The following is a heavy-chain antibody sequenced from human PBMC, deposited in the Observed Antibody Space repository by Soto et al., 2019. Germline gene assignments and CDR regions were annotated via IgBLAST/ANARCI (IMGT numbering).Heavy chain of an antibody. J-gene: IGHJ4*02. CDR1: GFTFSSYA. Sequence: HPGGSLRLSCAASGFTFSSYAMSWVRQARGRGLEWVSAISGSGGSTYYADSVKGRFTISRDNSKNTLYLQMNSLRAEDTAVYYCAKGHRRTMTTVLYYFDYWGQGTLVTVSS. CDR2: ISGSGGST. D-gene: IGHD4-17*01. CDR3: AKGHRRTMTTVLYYFDY. V-gene: IGHV3-23*01.